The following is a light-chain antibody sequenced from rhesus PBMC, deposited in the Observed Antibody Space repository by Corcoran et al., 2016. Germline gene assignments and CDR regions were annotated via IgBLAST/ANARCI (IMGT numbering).Light chain of an antibody. J-gene: IGKJ4*01. CDR1: QSVSSN. CDR3: QQLTDWPLT. CDR2: GVF. V-gene: IGKV3-42*02. Sequence: EIVLTQSQATLSLSPGERATLSCRSSQSVSSNLAWYQQKTGQAPRLLIYGVFNRATGIPARFSGSGSRTDFTLTISSLEPEDFAIYYCQQLTDWPLTFGGGTKVEIK.